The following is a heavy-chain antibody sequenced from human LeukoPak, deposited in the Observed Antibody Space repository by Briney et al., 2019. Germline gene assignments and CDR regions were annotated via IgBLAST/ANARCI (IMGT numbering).Heavy chain of an antibody. CDR2: ISGSGGST. CDR3: AKDMGDTAMIFDY. D-gene: IGHD5-18*01. J-gene: IGHJ4*02. CDR1: GFTFSSYA. Sequence: GGSLRLSCAASGFTFSSYAMSWVRQAPGKGLEWVSAISGSGGSTYYADSVKGRFTISRDNAKNSLYLQMNSLRAEDTALYYCAKDMGDTAMIFDYWGQGTLVTVSS. V-gene: IGHV3-23*01.